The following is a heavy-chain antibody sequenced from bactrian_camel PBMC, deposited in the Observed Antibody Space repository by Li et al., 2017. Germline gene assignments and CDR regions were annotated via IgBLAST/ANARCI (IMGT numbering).Heavy chain of an antibody. CDR3: ATWAVYRAIAYPSRAFAD. J-gene: IGHJ4*01. D-gene: IGHD3*01. CDR1: GFTFSSYY. CDR2: IHTGGGNI. V-gene: IGHV3-2*01. Sequence: HVQLVESGGGLVQPGGSLRLSCTASGFTFSSYYTTWVRQAPGKGLEWVSSIHTGGGNIYYSDSVRGRFTVSRDNAKNTAYLQMNSLKAEDTAVYYCATWAVYRAIAYPSRAFADWGQGTQVTVS.